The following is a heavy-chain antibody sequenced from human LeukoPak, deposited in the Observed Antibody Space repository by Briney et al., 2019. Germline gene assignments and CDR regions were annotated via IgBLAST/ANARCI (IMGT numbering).Heavy chain of an antibody. CDR3: AKERLSSGYFDY. D-gene: IGHD3-22*01. V-gene: IGHV3-23*01. J-gene: IGHJ4*02. Sequence: GGSVRLSCSASGFTFSTDAMSWVRQAPGKGLEWVSAISGSGGRTYYADSVKGRFTISRDNSKNTLYLQMNSLRAEDTAVYYCAKERLSSGYFDYWGQGTLVTVSS. CDR2: ISGSGGRT. CDR1: GFTFSTDA.